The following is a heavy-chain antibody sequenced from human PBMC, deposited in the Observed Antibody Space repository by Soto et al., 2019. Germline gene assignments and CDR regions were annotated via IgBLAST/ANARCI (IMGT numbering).Heavy chain of an antibody. Sequence: QVQLQQWGAGLLKPSETLSLTCAVYGGSFSGYYWSWIRQPPGKGLEWIGEINHSGSTNYNPSLKSRVTISVDTSKNHFSLKLSSVTAADTAVYYCADLWGHYYYGMDVWGQGTTVTVSS. D-gene: IGHD3-3*01. V-gene: IGHV4-34*01. CDR1: GGSFSGYY. J-gene: IGHJ6*02. CDR2: INHSGST. CDR3: ADLWGHYYYGMDV.